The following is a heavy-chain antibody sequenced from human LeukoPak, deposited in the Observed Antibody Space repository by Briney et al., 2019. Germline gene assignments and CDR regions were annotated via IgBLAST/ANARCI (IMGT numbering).Heavy chain of an antibody. Sequence: PGGSLRLSCAASGFTFSTYAMSWVRQAPGKGLAWVASVKSDGAGTHYADSVKGRFTISRDNSKNTLYLQMNSLRAEDTAIYYCARDGNRDGDMDVWGKGTTVTVSS. J-gene: IGHJ6*03. CDR3: ARDGNRDGDMDV. V-gene: IGHV3-23*01. D-gene: IGHD1-1*01. CDR2: VKSDGAGT. CDR1: GFTFSTYA.